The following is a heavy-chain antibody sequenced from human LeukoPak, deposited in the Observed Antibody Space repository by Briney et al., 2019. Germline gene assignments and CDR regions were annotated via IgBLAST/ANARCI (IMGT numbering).Heavy chain of an antibody. V-gene: IGHV3-33*01. Sequence: GGSLRLSCATSGFTFSSYGMHWVRQAPGKGLEWVAVIWYDGSNKYYADSVKGRFTISRDNSKNTLYLQMNSLRAEDTAVYYCARGVTRYCSSTSCYYFDFWGQGTLVTVSS. CDR3: ARGVTRYCSSTSCYYFDF. CDR1: GFTFSSYG. J-gene: IGHJ4*02. CDR2: IWYDGSNK. D-gene: IGHD2-2*01.